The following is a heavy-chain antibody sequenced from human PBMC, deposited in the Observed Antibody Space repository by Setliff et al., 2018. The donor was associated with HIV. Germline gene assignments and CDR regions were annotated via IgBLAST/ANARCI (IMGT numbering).Heavy chain of an antibody. J-gene: IGHJ4*02. Sequence: GSLRLSCVASGFTFNNYGMHWVRQAPGKGLEWVAVIWYDGGIKYYADSVKGRFTISRDNSKNALYLQMNGLRVEDTAVYYCARDLGCSSTTCHSVPDYWGQGILVTVSS. D-gene: IGHD2-2*01. V-gene: IGHV3-33*08. CDR2: IWYDGGIK. CDR1: GFTFNNYG. CDR3: ARDLGCSSTTCHSVPDY.